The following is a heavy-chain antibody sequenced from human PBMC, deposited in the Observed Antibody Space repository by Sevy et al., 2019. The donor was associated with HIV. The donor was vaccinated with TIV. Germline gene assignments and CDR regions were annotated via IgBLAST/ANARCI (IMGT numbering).Heavy chain of an antibody. V-gene: IGHV1-2*02. Sequence: ASVKVSCKASGYTFTGYYMHWVRQAPGQGLEWMGWINPNSGGTNYAQKFQGRVTMTRETSISTAYMELGRLRSDDTAVYYCARVVRGVITQSFDYWGQGTLVTVSS. J-gene: IGHJ4*02. D-gene: IGHD3-10*01. CDR3: ARVVRGVITQSFDY. CDR1: GYTFTGYY. CDR2: INPNSGGT.